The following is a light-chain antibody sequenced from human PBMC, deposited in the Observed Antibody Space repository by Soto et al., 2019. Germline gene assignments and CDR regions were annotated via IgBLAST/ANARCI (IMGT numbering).Light chain of an antibody. J-gene: IGKJ1*01. Sequence: EVVLTQSPAILSLSPGERAALSCRASQSVGSSYLAWYQHKSGQAPRLLIYGGSGRARGVPDRFNGSGSGTDFTLIIRRLEPEDFAIHYCQQYAVSPETFGQGTKVEIK. CDR2: GGS. CDR3: QQYAVSPET. V-gene: IGKV3-20*01. CDR1: QSVGSSY.